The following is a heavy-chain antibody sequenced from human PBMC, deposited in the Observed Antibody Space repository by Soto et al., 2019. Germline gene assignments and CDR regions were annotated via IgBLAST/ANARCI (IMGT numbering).Heavy chain of an antibody. CDR2: IIPILGIA. CDR3: ARGRGGWSDFDY. J-gene: IGHJ4*02. V-gene: IGHV1-69*02. D-gene: IGHD6-19*01. CDR1: GGTFSSYT. Sequence: QVQLVQSGAEVKKPGSSVKVSCKASGGTFSSYTISWVRQAPGQGLEWMGRIIPILGIANYAEKFQGRVTITADKSTSKAYMELSSLRSEDTAVYYCARGRGGWSDFDYWGQGTLVTVSS.